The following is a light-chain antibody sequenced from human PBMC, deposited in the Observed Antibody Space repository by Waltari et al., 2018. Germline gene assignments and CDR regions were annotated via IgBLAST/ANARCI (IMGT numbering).Light chain of an antibody. CDR1: SGHSTNI. Sequence: QLVLTQSPSASASLGASVKLTCTLDSGHSTNIIAWHQQQPQKGPRYLMKVNSDGSHRKGDEIPVRFSGSSSSSGTERYLTISSVQSEDEADYYCQTGGHGTWVFGGGTKLTVL. CDR2: VNSDGSH. J-gene: IGLJ3*02. V-gene: IGLV4-69*01. CDR3: QTGGHGTWV.